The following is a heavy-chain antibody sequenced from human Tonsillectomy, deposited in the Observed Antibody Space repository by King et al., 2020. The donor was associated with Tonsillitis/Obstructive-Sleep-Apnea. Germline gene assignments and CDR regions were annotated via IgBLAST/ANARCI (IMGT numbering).Heavy chain of an antibody. V-gene: IGHV3-23*04. J-gene: IGHJ6*02. CDR2: ISGSGGST. D-gene: IGHD1-1*01. CDR3: ANVATENWNDGWGYYYGMDV. CDR1: GFTFSSYA. Sequence: VQLVESGGGLVQPGGSLRLSCAASGFTFSSYAMSWVRQAPGKGLEWVSAISGSGGSTYYADSVKGRFTISRDNSKNTLYLQMNSLRAEDTAVYYCANVATENWNDGWGYYYGMDVWGQGTTVTVSS.